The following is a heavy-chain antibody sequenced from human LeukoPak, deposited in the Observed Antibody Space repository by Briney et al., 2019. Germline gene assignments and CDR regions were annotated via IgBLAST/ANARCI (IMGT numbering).Heavy chain of an antibody. V-gene: IGHV3-48*01. Sequence: GGSLRLSCAASGFTFSSYSMNWVRQAPGKGLEWVSYISSSSSTIYYADSVKGRFTISRDNAKNSLYLQMNSLRAEDTAVYYCARLWLGESIDYWGQGTLVTVSS. J-gene: IGHJ4*02. D-gene: IGHD3-10*01. CDR2: ISSSSSTI. CDR3: ARLWLGESIDY. CDR1: GFTFSSYS.